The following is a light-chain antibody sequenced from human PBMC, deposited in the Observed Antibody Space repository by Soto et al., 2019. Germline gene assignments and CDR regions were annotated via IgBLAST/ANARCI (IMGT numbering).Light chain of an antibody. CDR2: EAT. CDR1: AGDVGSYNL. Sequence: QSVLTQPDSVSGSPGKSITISCTGTAGDVGSYNLVSWYQQRPGKAPKLLIYEATKRPLGLSNRFSGSRSGNTASLTISGLQAEDEADYYCSSYASYISSYVFGPGTKVTVL. V-gene: IGLV2-23*01. CDR3: SSYASYISSYV. J-gene: IGLJ1*01.